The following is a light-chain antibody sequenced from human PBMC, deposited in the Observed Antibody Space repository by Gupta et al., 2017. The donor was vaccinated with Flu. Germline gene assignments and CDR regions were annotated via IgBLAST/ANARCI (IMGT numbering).Light chain of an antibody. CDR1: SNDVGGFNY. CDR2: DVS. J-gene: IGLJ3*02. Sequence: GTSNDVGGFNYVSWYQQHPGKAPKLMIYDVSKRPSGVPDRFSGSKSGNTASLTISGLQTEDEADYYCCSYAGSSWVFGGGTKLTVL. CDR3: CSYAGSSWV. V-gene: IGLV2-11*01.